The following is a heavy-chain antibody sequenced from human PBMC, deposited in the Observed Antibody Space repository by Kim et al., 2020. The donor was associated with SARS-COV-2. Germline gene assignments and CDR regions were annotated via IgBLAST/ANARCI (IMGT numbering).Heavy chain of an antibody. D-gene: IGHD5-12*01. Sequence: GGSLRLSCAASGFTFSSYAMHWVRQAPGKGLEYVSAISSNGGSTYYANSVKGRFTISRDNSKNTLYLQMGSLRAEDMAVYYCAREAATRDGYNYEVVEDGMDVWGQGTTVTVSS. J-gene: IGHJ6*01. CDR2: ISSNGGST. V-gene: IGHV3-64*01. CDR3: AREAATRDGYNYEVVEDGMDV. CDR1: GFTFSSYA.